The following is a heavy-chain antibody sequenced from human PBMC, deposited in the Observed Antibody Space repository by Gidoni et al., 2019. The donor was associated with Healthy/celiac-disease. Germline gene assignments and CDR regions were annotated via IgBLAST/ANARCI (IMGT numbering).Heavy chain of an antibody. J-gene: IGHJ4*02. D-gene: IGHD3-22*01. Sequence: QVQLVQSGAEVKKPGASVKVSCKVSGYTRTQLSMHWVRQAPGKGLEWMGGFDPEDGETIYAQKFQGRVTMTEDTSTDTAYMELSSLRSEDTAVYYCATSLLYYYDSSGYWNSDYWGQGTLVTVSS. CDR1: GYTRTQLS. CDR2: FDPEDGET. V-gene: IGHV1-24*01. CDR3: ATSLLYYYDSSGYWNSDY.